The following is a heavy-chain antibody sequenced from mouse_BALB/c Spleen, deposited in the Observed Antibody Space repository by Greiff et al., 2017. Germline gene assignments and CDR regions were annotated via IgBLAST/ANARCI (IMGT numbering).Heavy chain of an antibody. V-gene: IGHV1-14*01. D-gene: IGHD1-1*01. J-gene: IGHJ4*01. CDR1: GYTFTSYV. CDR3: ARGTTVVATDYYAMDY. Sequence: EVKLQQSGPELVKPGASVKMSCKASGYTFTSYVMHWVKQKPGQGLEWIGYINPYNDGTKYNEKFKGKATLTSDKSSSTAYMELSSLTSEDSAVYYCARGTTVVATDYYAMDYWGQGTSVTVSS. CDR2: INPYNDGT.